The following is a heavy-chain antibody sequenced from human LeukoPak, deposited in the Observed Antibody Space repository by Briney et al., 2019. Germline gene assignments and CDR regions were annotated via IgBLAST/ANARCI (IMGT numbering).Heavy chain of an antibody. J-gene: IGHJ4*02. Sequence: GGSLRLSCAASGFTFSSHAMSWVRQAPGKGLEWVSAISGSGVSTYYADSVRGRFTISRDNSRNTLYLQMDSLRSEDTAVYYCARDFFPIVDSTWYEIGYWGQGTLVTVSS. V-gene: IGHV3-23*01. CDR2: ISGSGVST. D-gene: IGHD2-21*01. CDR1: GFTFSSHA. CDR3: ARDFFPIVDSTWYEIGY.